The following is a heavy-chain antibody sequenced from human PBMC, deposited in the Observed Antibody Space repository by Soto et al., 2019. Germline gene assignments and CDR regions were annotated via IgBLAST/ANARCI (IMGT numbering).Heavy chain of an antibody. CDR2: IKAGNGDI. CDR1: GYTFTSPA. J-gene: IGHJ4*02. V-gene: IGHV1-3*01. CDR3: APYVGYSSTCLSH. Sequence: QVQLVQSGAEVMQPGASVKVSCKASGYTFTSPATHWVRQAPGQRLEWMGWIKAGNGDIKYSQKFQGRVTFTTDTSANTAYMELSSLRSEDTAVYYCAPYVGYSSTCLSHWGQGTLVTVPS. D-gene: IGHD6-13*01.